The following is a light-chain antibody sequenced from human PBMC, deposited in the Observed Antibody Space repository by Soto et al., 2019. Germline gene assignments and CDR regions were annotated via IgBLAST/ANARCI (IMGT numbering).Light chain of an antibody. CDR1: SSDVGGYNY. V-gene: IGLV2-14*01. J-gene: IGLJ1*01. Sequence: QSALTQPASVSGSPGQSITISCTGTSSDVGGYNYVSWYQQHPGKAPKLMIYEVSNRPSGVSNRFSGSKSGNTASLTISGLRAEDEADYYCSSYTSSSTLYVFGTGPKVTVL. CDR2: EVS. CDR3: SSYTSSSTLYV.